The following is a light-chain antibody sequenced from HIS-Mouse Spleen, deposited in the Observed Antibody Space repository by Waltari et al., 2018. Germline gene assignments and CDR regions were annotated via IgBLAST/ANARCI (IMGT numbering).Light chain of an antibody. CDR3: QQYNSYIFT. J-gene: IGKJ3*01. CDR1: QSISSW. Sequence: DIQMTQSPSTLPASVGDRVTITCRASQSISSWLAWYQQKPGKAPKLLIYKASSLESGVPSMFSVSGSGTEFTLTISSLQPDDYATYYCQQYNSYIFTFGPGTKVDIK. CDR2: KAS. V-gene: IGKV1-5*03.